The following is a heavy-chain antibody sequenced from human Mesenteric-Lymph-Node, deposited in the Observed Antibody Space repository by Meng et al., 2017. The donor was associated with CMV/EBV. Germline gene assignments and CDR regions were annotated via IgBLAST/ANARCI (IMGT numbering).Heavy chain of an antibody. J-gene: IGHJ6*02. Sequence: ASVKVSCKASGYTFTSYYMHWVRQAPGQGLEWMGIINPSGGSTSYAQKFQGRVTMTRDTSISPAYMELSRLRSDDTAVYYCARAVPAAIYYYYYGMDVWGQGTTVTVSS. CDR3: ARAVPAAIYYYYYGMDV. D-gene: IGHD2-2*01. CDR2: INPSGGST. V-gene: IGHV1-46*01. CDR1: GYTFTSYY.